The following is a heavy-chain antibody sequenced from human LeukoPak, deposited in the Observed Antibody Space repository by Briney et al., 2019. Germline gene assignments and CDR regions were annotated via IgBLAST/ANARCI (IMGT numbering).Heavy chain of an antibody. D-gene: IGHD2-15*01. CDR1: GYTFSSYA. V-gene: IGHV1-3*01. CDR2: INAGNGNT. J-gene: IGHJ4*02. CDR3: AIHCSGGSCSRSYYFDY. Sequence: RASVKVSCKASGYTFSSYAMHWVRQAPGQRLEWMGWINAGNGNTKYSQKFQDRITFTSDTSASTAYMELSSLRSEDTAMYYCAIHCSGGSCSRSYYFDYRGQGTLVTVSS.